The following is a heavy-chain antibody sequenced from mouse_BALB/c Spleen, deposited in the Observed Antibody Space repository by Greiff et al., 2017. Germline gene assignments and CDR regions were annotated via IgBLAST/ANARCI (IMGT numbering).Heavy chain of an antibody. V-gene: IGHV14-3*02. CDR3: ARGEDWDGGVGY. Sequence: EVQLQESGAELVKPGASVKLSCTASGFNIKDTYMHWVKQRPEQGLEWIGRIDPANGNTKYDPKFQGKATITADTSSNTAYLQLSSLTSEDTAVYYCARGEDWDGGVGYWGQGTTLTVSS. D-gene: IGHD4-1*01. CDR2: IDPANGNT. J-gene: IGHJ2*01. CDR1: GFNIKDTY.